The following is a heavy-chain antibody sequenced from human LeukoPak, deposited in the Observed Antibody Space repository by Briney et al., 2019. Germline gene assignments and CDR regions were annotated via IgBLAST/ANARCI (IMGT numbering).Heavy chain of an antibody. CDR3: AREIGNRGISWGFDQ. D-gene: IGHD3-16*01. V-gene: IGHV3-74*01. CDR1: GFTFSSHW. Sequence: GGSLRLSCAASGFTFSSHWMHWVRQAPGKGLVWVSHIDFDESSTNYADSVKGRFTISRDNAKNTLYLQMNSLRAEDTAMYFCAREIGNRGISWGFDQRGQGTLVTVSS. CDR2: IDFDESST. J-gene: IGHJ4*02.